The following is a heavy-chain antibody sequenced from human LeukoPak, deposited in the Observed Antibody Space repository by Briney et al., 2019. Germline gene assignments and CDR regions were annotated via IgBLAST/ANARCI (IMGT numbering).Heavy chain of an antibody. CDR3: AKLISPYDY. V-gene: IGHV3-23*01. CDR1: GFTFSSYN. J-gene: IGHJ4*02. Sequence: PGGSLRLSCAASGFTFSSYNMNWVRQAPGKGLEWVSAISGSGGSTYYADSVKGRFTISRDNSKNTLYLQMNSLRPEDTAVYYCAKLISPYDYWGQGTLVLVSS. CDR2: ISGSGGST.